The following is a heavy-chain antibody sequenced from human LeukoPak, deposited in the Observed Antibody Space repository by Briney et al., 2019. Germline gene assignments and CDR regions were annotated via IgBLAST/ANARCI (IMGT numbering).Heavy chain of an antibody. Sequence: PSETLSLTCTVSGVSIRGYFWSWLRQPPGKGLEWIAFIHYSGNIVYKPSLKSRLTISADMSKNQFSLKLSSVTAADTAVYYCARHRDGDTYPPDPWGQGILVTVSS. J-gene: IGHJ5*02. CDR1: GVSIRGYF. CDR2: IHYSGNI. V-gene: IGHV4-59*01. D-gene: IGHD5-24*01. CDR3: ARHRDGDTYPPDP.